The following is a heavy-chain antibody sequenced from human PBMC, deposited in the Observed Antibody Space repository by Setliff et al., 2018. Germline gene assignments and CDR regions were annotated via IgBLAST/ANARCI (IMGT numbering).Heavy chain of an antibody. CDR1: GFSFGDHA. CDR3: ASSRTWIPVLDY. D-gene: IGHD5-12*01. Sequence: GGSLRLSCTSSGFSFGDHAVSWVRQAPGKGLEWVSSLSSANNYIVYADSVKGRFTISRDNAKSSLYLQMNSLSAEDTAIYYCASSRTWIPVLDYCGQGTLVTVSS. CDR2: LSSANNYI. V-gene: IGHV3-21*01. J-gene: IGHJ4*02.